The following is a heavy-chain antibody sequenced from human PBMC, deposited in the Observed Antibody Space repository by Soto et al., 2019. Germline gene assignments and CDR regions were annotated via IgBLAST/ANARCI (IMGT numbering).Heavy chain of an antibody. Sequence: EVQLVESGGGLVQLGGSRRLSCAASGFTFSSFWMTWVRQAPGKGLEWVANIKHDGSEKYYVESVEGRFTISRDNARNSLFLEMKSLRSEDTAVYSCVRDRSGSYLEGFDYWGQGTLVTVSS. J-gene: IGHJ4*02. CDR2: IKHDGSEK. V-gene: IGHV3-7*01. CDR1: GFTFSSFW. CDR3: VRDRSGSYLEGFDY. D-gene: IGHD1-26*01.